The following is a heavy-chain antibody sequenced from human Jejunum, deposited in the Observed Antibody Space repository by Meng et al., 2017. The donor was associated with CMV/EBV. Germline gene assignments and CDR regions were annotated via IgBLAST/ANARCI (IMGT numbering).Heavy chain of an antibody. J-gene: IGHJ4*02. CDR3: TRCGED. V-gene: IGHV3-53*01. CDR1: GFPLRRNF. CDR2: IYGGGTT. Sequence: VELLGSGGVSFRSGGTSSLSCGAFGFPLRRNFMWWVRQASGKGLEWVSVIYGGGTTYYADSVKGRSTISRDNSKNTVYLQMNSLRAEDTAVYYCTRCGEDWGQGTLVTVSS.